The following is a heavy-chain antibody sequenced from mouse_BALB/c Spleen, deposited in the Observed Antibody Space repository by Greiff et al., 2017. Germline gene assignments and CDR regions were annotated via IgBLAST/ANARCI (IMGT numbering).Heavy chain of an antibody. Sequence: VEPGASVKISCKASGYAFSSSWMNWVKQRPGQGLEWIGRIYPGDGDTNYNGKFKGKATLTADKSSSTAYMQLSSLTSVDSAVYFCARWGGNYGYAMDYWGQGTSVTVSS. CDR2: IYPGDGDT. J-gene: IGHJ4*01. V-gene: IGHV1-82*01. CDR3: ARWGGNYGYAMDY. D-gene: IGHD2-1*01. CDR1: GYAFSSSW.